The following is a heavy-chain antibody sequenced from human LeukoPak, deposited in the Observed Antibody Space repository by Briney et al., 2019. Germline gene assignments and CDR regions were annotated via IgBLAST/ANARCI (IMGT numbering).Heavy chain of an antibody. CDR2: IYSGGST. CDR3: ARDNGWCSGGSCPGWFDP. Sequence: GGSLRLSCAASGFTVSSNYMSWVRQAPGKGLEWVSVIYSGGSTYYADSVKGRFTISRDNSKNTLYLQMNSLRAEDTAVYYCARDNGWCSGGSCPGWFDPWGQGTLVTVSS. CDR1: GFTVSSNY. V-gene: IGHV3-66*01. J-gene: IGHJ5*02. D-gene: IGHD2-15*01.